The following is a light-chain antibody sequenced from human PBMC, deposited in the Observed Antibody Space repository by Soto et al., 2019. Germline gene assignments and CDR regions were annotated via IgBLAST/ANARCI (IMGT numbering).Light chain of an antibody. Sequence: DIQMTQSPSTLSASVGDRVTITCRASQSIGSWLAWYQQKPGKAPKLLIYDASSLKSGVPSRFSGSGSGTEFTLTISSLQPEDSATYYCQQANSFPWTFGQGTKVDIK. V-gene: IGKV1-5*01. CDR2: DAS. CDR1: QSIGSW. J-gene: IGKJ1*01. CDR3: QQANSFPWT.